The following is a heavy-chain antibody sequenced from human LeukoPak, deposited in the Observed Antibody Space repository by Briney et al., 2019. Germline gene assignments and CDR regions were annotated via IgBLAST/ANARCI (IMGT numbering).Heavy chain of an antibody. D-gene: IGHD4-17*01. CDR2: IIPILGIA. Sequence: SVKVSCKASGGTFSSYAISWVRQAPGQGLEWMGRIIPILGIANYAQKFQGRVTITADKYTSTAYMELSSLRSEDTAVYYCARVIKSRPPYGDKPSYYYYYGMDVWGQGTTVTVSS. J-gene: IGHJ6*02. CDR1: GGTFSSYA. CDR3: ARVIKSRPPYGDKPSYYYYYGMDV. V-gene: IGHV1-69*04.